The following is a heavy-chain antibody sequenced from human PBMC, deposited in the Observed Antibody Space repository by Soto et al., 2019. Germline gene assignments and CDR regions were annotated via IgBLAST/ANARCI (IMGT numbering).Heavy chain of an antibody. V-gene: IGHV4-31*03. CDR3: ARLSGSWQSGFDP. CDR1: GGSISSNDFY. J-gene: IGHJ5*02. D-gene: IGHD6-13*01. Sequence: SEPLSLTCIVSGGSISSNDFYWSWIRQHPGKGLEWIGYIYYSGNTYYNPSLKSRVTILVDTSKNQFSLKVSSVTAADTAVYYCARLSGSWQSGFDPWGQGTLVTVPS. CDR2: IYYSGNT.